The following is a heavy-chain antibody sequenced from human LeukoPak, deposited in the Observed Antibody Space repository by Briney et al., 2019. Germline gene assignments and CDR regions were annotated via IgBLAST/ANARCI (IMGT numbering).Heavy chain of an antibody. J-gene: IGHJ4*02. D-gene: IGHD6-13*01. V-gene: IGHV3-21*01. CDR1: GFTFSNYV. CDR3: ARGSTSGLKSYYFDY. CDR2: IGSGSTFI. Sequence: GGSLRLSCAASGFTFSNYVINWVRQAPGKGLEWVSSIGSGSTFIYYADSVKGRFTISRDNANTSLFLQMSSLRDGDTAVYYCARGSTSGLKSYYFDYWGQGTLVTVSS.